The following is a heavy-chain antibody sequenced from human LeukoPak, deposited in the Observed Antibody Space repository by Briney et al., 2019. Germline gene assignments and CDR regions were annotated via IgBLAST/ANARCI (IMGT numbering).Heavy chain of an antibody. CDR1: GGTFSSYA. J-gene: IGHJ4*02. CDR2: IIPILGIA. Sequence: SVKVSCKASGGTFSSYAISWVRQAPGQGLEWMGRIIPILGIANYAQKFQGRVTITADKSTSTAYMELSGLRSEDTAVYYCASSRDGYNTGNFDYWGQGTLVTVSS. V-gene: IGHV1-69*04. D-gene: IGHD5-24*01. CDR3: ASSRDGYNTGNFDY.